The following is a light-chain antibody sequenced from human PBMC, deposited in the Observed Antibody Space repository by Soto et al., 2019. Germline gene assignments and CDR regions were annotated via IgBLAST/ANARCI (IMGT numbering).Light chain of an antibody. V-gene: IGKV1-6*01. CDR1: QGIRND. J-gene: IGKJ1*01. Sequence: AIHMTQSPSSLSASVGDRVTITCRASQGIRNDLGWYQQRPGKAPKLLIYAASSLESGVPSRFSGSGSGTDFTLTISSLQPEDFATYFCLQDHNYPRTFGQGTKVDIK. CDR2: AAS. CDR3: LQDHNYPRT.